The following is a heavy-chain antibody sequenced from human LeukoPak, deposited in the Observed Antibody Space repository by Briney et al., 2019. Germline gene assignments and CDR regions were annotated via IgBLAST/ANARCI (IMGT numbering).Heavy chain of an antibody. CDR3: ARDLSHCSGGTCFSAHFDY. D-gene: IGHD2-15*01. V-gene: IGHV3-33*01. CDR2: IWYDGSNK. Sequence: GGSLRLSCAASGFTFSSYGMHWVRQAPGKGLEWVAVIWYDGSNKYYADSVKGRFTISRDNSKNTLYLQMNSLRAEDTAVYYCARDLSHCSGGTCFSAHFDYWGLGTLVTVSS. CDR1: GFTFSSYG. J-gene: IGHJ4*02.